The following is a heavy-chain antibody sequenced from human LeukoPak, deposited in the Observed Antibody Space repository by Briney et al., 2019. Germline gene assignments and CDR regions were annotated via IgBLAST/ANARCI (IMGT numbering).Heavy chain of an antibody. CDR3: ATEGYSGSPYDS. D-gene: IGHD3-10*01. J-gene: IGHJ4*02. CDR2: IIPSFGTP. V-gene: IGHV1-69*01. CDR1: GGTFSTSV. Sequence: SVKVSCKASGGTFSTSVITWVRQAPGQGLKWMGGIIPSFGTPSYAQDFEGRVTITADESASTAYIELSSLTSDDTAVYYCATEGYSGSPYDSWGQGILVTVSS.